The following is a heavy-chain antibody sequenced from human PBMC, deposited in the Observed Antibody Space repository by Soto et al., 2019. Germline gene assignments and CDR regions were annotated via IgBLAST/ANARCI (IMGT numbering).Heavy chain of an antibody. J-gene: IGHJ5*02. CDR2: INSDGSRT. D-gene: IGHD1-26*01. Sequence: EVQLVESGGGLVQPGGSLRLSCAASQFTFSCYWMHWVRQAPGKGLMWVSRINSDGSRTTYADSVKGRFTISRDNAKNTLFLQMNRLRAEDSSVYCCVRVSTGSYDWFDPWDQGTLVTVSS. V-gene: IGHV3-74*03. CDR1: QFTFSCYW. CDR3: VRVSTGSYDWFDP.